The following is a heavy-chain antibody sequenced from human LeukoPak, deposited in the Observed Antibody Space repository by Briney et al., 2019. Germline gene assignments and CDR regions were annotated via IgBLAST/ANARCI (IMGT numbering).Heavy chain of an antibody. J-gene: IGHJ4*02. CDR1: GGSISSYY. V-gene: IGHV4-59*01. Sequence: SETLSLTCTVSGGSISSYYWSWIRQPPGKGLEWIGYIYYSGSTNYNPSLKSRVTISVDTSKNQFSLKLSSVTAADTAVYYCARVAGGDSGGYYSFDYWGQGTLVTVSS. D-gene: IGHD3-22*01. CDR2: IYYSGST. CDR3: ARVAGGDSGGYYSFDY.